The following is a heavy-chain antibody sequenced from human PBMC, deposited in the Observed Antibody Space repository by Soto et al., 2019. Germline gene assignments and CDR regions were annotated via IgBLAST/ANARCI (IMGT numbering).Heavy chain of an antibody. D-gene: IGHD3-3*01. J-gene: IGHJ6*03. CDR1: GGSIGSYY. Sequence: SETLSLTCTVSGGSIGSYYWSWIRQPPGKGLEWIGYIYYSGSTNYNPSLKSRVTISVDTSKNQFSLKLSSVTAADTAVYYCARDFGTYYDFWSGYPYSMDVWGKGTTVTVSS. V-gene: IGHV4-59*01. CDR3: ARDFGTYYDFWSGYPYSMDV. CDR2: IYYSGST.